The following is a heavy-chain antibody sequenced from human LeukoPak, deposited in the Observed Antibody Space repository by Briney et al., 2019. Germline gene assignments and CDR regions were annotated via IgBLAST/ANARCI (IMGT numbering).Heavy chain of an antibody. Sequence: ASVKVSCKASGYTFTSYDINWVRQATGQGLEWMGWMNPNSGNTGYAQKFQGRVTMTRNTSISTAYMELRSLRSDDTAVYYCASGMTTVTTGYYGMDVWGQGTTVTVSS. V-gene: IGHV1-8*01. CDR2: MNPNSGNT. J-gene: IGHJ6*02. CDR1: GYTFTSYD. CDR3: ASGMTTVTTGYYGMDV. D-gene: IGHD4-11*01.